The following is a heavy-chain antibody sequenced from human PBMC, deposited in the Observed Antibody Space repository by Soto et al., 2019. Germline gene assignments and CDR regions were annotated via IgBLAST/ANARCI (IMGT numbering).Heavy chain of an antibody. Sequence: ASVKVSCKASGYTFTSYDINWVRQATGQGLEWMGWMNPNSGNTGYAQKFQGRVTMTRNTSISTAYMELSSLRSEDTAVYYCARALPATVTTKCDPTRNWFDPWGQGTLVTVSS. CDR3: ARALPATVTTKCDPTRNWFDP. CDR1: GYTFTSYD. D-gene: IGHD4-4*01. CDR2: MNPNSGNT. J-gene: IGHJ5*02. V-gene: IGHV1-8*01.